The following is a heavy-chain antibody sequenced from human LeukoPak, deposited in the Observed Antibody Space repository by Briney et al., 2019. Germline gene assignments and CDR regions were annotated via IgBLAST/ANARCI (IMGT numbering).Heavy chain of an antibody. D-gene: IGHD4-17*01. CDR2: IWYDGSNK. CDR1: GFTFSSYG. J-gene: IGHJ4*02. Sequence: GRSLRPSCAASGFTFSSYGMHWVRQAPGKGLEWVAVIWYDGSNKYYADSVKGRFTISRDNSKNTLYLQMNSLRAEDTAVYYCARDDDYGAPFDYWGQGTLVTVSS. CDR3: ARDDDYGAPFDY. V-gene: IGHV3-33*01.